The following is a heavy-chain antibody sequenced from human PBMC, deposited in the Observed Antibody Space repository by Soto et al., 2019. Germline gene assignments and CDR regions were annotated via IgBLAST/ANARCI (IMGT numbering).Heavy chain of an antibody. CDR1: GGSISSGGYY. CDR3: ARVPDPLDYGDSPYYYGMDV. Sequence: QVQLQESGPGLVKPSQTLSLTCTVSGGSISSGGYYWSWIRQHPGKGLEWIGYIYYSGSTYYNPSFKSRVTKSVDTSKNQRSLKLSSVTAADTAVYYCARVPDPLDYGDSPYYYGMDVWGQGTTVTVSS. J-gene: IGHJ6*02. V-gene: IGHV4-31*03. CDR2: IYYSGST. D-gene: IGHD4-17*01.